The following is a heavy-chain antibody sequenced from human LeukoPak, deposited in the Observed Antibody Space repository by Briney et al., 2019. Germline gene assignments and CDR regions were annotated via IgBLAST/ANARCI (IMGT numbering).Heavy chain of an antibody. CDR3: ARQATTTTYDS. Sequence: PGESLKISCKGSGYRFTGYWITWVRQMPGKGLEWMGIIYPSDSDTTYSPSFQGQVTISADKSISTAYLQWNSLKASDTAMYYCARQATTTTYDSWGQGTLVTVSS. D-gene: IGHD5-24*01. CDR1: GYRFTGYW. CDR2: IYPSDSDT. V-gene: IGHV5-51*01. J-gene: IGHJ4*02.